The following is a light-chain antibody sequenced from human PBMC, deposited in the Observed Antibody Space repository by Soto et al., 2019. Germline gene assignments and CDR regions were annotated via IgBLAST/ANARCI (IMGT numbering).Light chain of an antibody. CDR2: RAS. J-gene: IGKJ5*01. CDR1: QSITDW. CDR3: QQYNSYSIT. V-gene: IGKV1-5*03. Sequence: IQMTQSPSSLSASVGDRVTITCRASQSITDWLAWYQQKPGKAPKLLIYRASGLESGVPSRFSGSGSGTEFTLTISSLQPDDFATYYCQQYNSYSITFGQGTRLEIK.